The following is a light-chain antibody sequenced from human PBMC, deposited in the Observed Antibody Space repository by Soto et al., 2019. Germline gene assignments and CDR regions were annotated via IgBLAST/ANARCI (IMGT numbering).Light chain of an antibody. Sequence: DIVLTQSPGTLSLSPGERATLSCRASQSVSSSYVAWHQQKPGQGPRLLIFGTFNRATGTPDRFSGSGSGTDFTLTSSRLEPEDFAVYYCQQYGSSPWTFGQGTKVEIK. V-gene: IGKV3-20*01. CDR2: GTF. CDR3: QQYGSSPWT. J-gene: IGKJ1*01. CDR1: QSVSSSY.